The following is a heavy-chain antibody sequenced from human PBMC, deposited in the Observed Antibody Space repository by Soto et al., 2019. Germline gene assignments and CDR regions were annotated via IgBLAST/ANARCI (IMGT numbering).Heavy chain of an antibody. CDR3: ARVRTTGTNWCNA. V-gene: IGHV4-4*02. J-gene: IGHJ5*02. CDR1: GGSLSSSNW. CDR2: IYHSGST. D-gene: IGHD4-17*01. Sequence: PSETLSLPCADSGGSLSSSNWWSWVRQPPGKGLEWIGEIYHSGSTNYNPSLKSRVTISVDKTKNQYSLKLGSVTAADPDAYYGARVRTTGTNWCNAWGRGPLGAVST.